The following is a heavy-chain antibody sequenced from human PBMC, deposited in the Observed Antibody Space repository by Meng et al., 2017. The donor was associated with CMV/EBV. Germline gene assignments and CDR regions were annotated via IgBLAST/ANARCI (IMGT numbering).Heavy chain of an antibody. CDR3: ARDIVVVPAAPTYYYYGMDV. V-gene: IGHV1-69*05. J-gene: IGHJ6*02. D-gene: IGHD2-2*01. CDR1: GGTFSSYA. CDR2: IIPIFGTA. Sequence: SVKVSCKASGGTFSSYAISWVRQAPGQGLEWMGGIIPIFGTANYAQKFQGRVTITTDESTSTAYMELSSLRSEDTAAYYCARDIVVVPAAPTYYYYGMDVWGQGTTVTVSS.